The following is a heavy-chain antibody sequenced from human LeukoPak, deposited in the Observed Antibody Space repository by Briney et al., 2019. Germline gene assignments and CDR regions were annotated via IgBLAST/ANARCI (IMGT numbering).Heavy chain of an antibody. CDR1: GFTFGDYG. CDR2: INWNGGST. D-gene: IGHD6-19*01. Sequence: PGGSLRLSCAASGFTFGDYGMSWVRQAPGKGLEWVSGINWNGGSTGYADSVKGRFTISRDNAKNSLYLQMNSLRAEDTALYYCARPQGYSSKWESSQGAFDIWGQGTMVTVSS. CDR3: ARPQGYSSKWESSQGAFDI. J-gene: IGHJ3*02. V-gene: IGHV3-20*04.